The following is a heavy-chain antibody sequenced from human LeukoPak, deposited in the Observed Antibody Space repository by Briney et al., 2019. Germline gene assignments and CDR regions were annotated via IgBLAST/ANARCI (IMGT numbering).Heavy chain of an antibody. V-gene: IGHV4-34*01. Sequence: SETLSLTCAVYGGSFSGYYWSWTRQPPGKGLEWIGEINHSGSTNYNPPLKSRVTISVDTSKNQFSLKLSSVTAADTAVYYCARRSGEQLVHFQHWGQGTLVTVSS. CDR1: GGSFSGYY. J-gene: IGHJ1*01. D-gene: IGHD6-13*01. CDR2: INHSGST. CDR3: ARRSGEQLVHFQH.